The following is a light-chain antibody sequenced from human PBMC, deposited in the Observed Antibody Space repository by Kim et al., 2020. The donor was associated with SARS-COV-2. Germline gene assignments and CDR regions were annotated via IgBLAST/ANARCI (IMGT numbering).Light chain of an antibody. CDR3: QQYYSPPLT. Sequence: IVMTQSPASLAVSLGERATINCKSSQSVLSSSNNKNYLAWYQQKAGQTPNLLIFWASTRKSVVTDRFSGSGSGTDFTLIISSLQAEDVAGYYCQQYYSPPLTFGGGTKVDIK. CDR1: QSVLSSSNNKNY. J-gene: IGKJ4*01. V-gene: IGKV4-1*01. CDR2: WAS.